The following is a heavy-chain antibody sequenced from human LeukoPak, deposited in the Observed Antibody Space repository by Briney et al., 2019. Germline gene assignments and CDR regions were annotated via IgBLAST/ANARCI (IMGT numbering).Heavy chain of an antibody. CDR2: ASHSGIT. Sequence: SETLSLTCAVYGGSFSNYYWSWIRQPPGKGLEWIGEASHSGITNYNPSLKSRVTISEDTSKNQVSLMLTSVTAADTAVYYCARKQRLEPIDYWGQGTLVTVSS. V-gene: IGHV4-34*01. CDR3: ARKQRLEPIDY. CDR1: GGSFSNYY. D-gene: IGHD6-19*01. J-gene: IGHJ4*02.